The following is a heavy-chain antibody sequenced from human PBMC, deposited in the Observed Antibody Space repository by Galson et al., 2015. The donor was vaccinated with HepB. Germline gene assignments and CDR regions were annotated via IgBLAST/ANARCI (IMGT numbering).Heavy chain of an antibody. CDR1: GFTFSSYA. D-gene: IGHD3-3*01. J-gene: IGHJ6*02. CDR3: AKHTIFGVVIQDMDV. Sequence: SLRLSCAASGFTFSSYAMSWVRQAPGKGLEWVSAISGSGGSTYYTDSVKGRFTISRDNSENTLYLQMNSLRAEDTAVYYCAKHTIFGVVIQDMDVWGQGTTVTVSS. V-gene: IGHV3-23*01. CDR2: ISGSGGST.